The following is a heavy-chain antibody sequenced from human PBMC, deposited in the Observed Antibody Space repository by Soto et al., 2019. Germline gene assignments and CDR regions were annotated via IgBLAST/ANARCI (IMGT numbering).Heavy chain of an antibody. CDR1: GGSISSSSYY. CDR2: IFDSGST. J-gene: IGHJ4*02. Sequence: PSETLSLTCTVSGGSISSSSYYWGWIRQPPGKGLGWIGSIFDSGSTYYNPSLKSRVTMSVDTSKNQFSLKLSSVTAADTAVYYCARSSLFSSDYWGQGTLVTVSS. V-gene: IGHV4-39*01. CDR3: ARSSLFSSDY. D-gene: IGHD2-21*01.